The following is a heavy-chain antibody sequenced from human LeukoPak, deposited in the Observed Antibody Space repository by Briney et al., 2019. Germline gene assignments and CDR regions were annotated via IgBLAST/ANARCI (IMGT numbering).Heavy chain of an antibody. CDR2: IYPDNSNT. CDR1: GYSFTTYW. V-gene: IGHV5-51*01. CDR3: ARHGYDTLTRYYTGIGY. Sequence: GESLKISCKGSGYSFTTYWIGWVRQMPGKGLEWMGIIYPDNSNTRYSPSFRGQVTISADKSISTAYLQWSSLKASDTAMYYCARHGYDTLTRYYTGIGYWGQGTLVTVSS. D-gene: IGHD3-9*01. J-gene: IGHJ4*02.